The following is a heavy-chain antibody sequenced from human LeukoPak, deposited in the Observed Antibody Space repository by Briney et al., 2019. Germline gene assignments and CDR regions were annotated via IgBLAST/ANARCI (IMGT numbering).Heavy chain of an antibody. CDR3: ARDAYDFWSGYYYSYYYGMDV. CDR2: INSDGSST. Sequence: GGSLRLSCAASGFTFSSYGMHWVRQAPGKGLVWVSRINSDGSSTSYADSVKGRFTISRDNAKNTLYLQMNSLRAEDTAVYYCARDAYDFWSGYYYSYYYGMDVWGQGTTVTVSS. J-gene: IGHJ6*02. CDR1: GFTFSSYG. V-gene: IGHV3-74*01. D-gene: IGHD3-3*01.